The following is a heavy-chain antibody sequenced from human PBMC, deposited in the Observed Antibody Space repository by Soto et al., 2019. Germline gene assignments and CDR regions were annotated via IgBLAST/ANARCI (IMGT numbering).Heavy chain of an antibody. CDR3: ARVTATLYRHYYFDY. CDR2: IYYSGNT. V-gene: IGHV4-30-4*01. Sequence: PSETLSLTCTVSGGSTSSDNYWSWIRQPPGKGLEWIGHIYYSGNTDYNPSLKSRLAISIDTSKNQFSLKLSSVTAADTAVYFCARVTATLYRHYYFDYWGQGTPVTAPQ. J-gene: IGHJ4*02. CDR1: GGSTSSDNY. D-gene: IGHD5-12*01.